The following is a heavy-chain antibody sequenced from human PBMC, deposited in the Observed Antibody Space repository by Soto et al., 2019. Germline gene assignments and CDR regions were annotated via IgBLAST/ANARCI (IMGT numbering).Heavy chain of an antibody. Sequence: VASVKVSCKASGYTFTSYAMHWVRQAPGQRLEWMGWINAGNGNTKYSQKFQGRVTITRDTSASTAYMELSSLRSEDTAVYYCARTGRGDFWSGYSGQADYYYYYGMDVWGQGTTVTVSS. J-gene: IGHJ6*02. CDR1: GYTFTSYA. V-gene: IGHV1-3*01. D-gene: IGHD3-3*01. CDR2: INAGNGNT. CDR3: ARTGRGDFWSGYSGQADYYYYYGMDV.